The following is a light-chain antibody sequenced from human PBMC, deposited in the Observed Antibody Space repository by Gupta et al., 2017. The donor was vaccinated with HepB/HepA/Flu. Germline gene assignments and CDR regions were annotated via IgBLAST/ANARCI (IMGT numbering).Light chain of an antibody. CDR3: QQDDNNPLLT. J-gene: IGKJ4*01. CDR2: WAS. V-gene: IGKV4-1*01. Sequence: IVMTQSPESLAVSLGERATINCKSSQSVLYRSNNKNYLAWYQLKPGQPPKLLIYWASTRESGVPDRFSGSGSGTDFTLTISSLQAEDVAVYYCQQDDNNPLLTFGGGTKVEIK. CDR1: QSVLYRSNNKNY.